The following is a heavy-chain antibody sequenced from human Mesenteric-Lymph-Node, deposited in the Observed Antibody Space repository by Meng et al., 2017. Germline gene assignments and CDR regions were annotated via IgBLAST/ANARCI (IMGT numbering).Heavy chain of an antibody. V-gene: IGHV4-39*07. CDR2: IYYSGST. CDR3: ARGLLRAGYCSGGSCYSARGWFDP. CDR1: GGSISSSSYY. D-gene: IGHD2-15*01. Sequence: SETLSLTCTVSGGSISSSSYYWGWIRQPPGKGLEWIGSIYYSGSTYYNPSLKSRVTISVDTSKNQFSLKLSSVTAADTAVYYCARGLLRAGYCSGGSCYSARGWFDPWGQGTLVTVSS. J-gene: IGHJ5*02.